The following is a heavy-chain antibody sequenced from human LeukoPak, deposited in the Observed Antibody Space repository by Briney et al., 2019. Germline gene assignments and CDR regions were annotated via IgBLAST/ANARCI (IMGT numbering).Heavy chain of an antibody. Sequence: PGRSLRLSRAASGFTFSSYGMHWVRQAPGKGLEWVAVISYDGSNKYYADSVKGRFTISRDNSKNTLYLQMNSLRAEDTAVYYCAIRTNRIAEIDYWGQGTLVTVSP. CDR2: ISYDGSNK. J-gene: IGHJ4*02. D-gene: IGHD6-13*01. V-gene: IGHV3-30*03. CDR3: AIRTNRIAEIDY. CDR1: GFTFSSYG.